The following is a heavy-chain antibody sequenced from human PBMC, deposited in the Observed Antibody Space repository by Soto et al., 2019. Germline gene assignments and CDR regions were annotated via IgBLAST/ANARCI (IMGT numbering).Heavy chain of an antibody. CDR3: ARDGWGLKLELRSVKIYYYGMDV. D-gene: IGHD1-7*01. V-gene: IGHV3-48*02. CDR1: GFTFSSYS. CDR2: ISSSSSTI. J-gene: IGHJ6*02. Sequence: EVQLVESGGGLVQPGGSLRLSCAASGFTFSSYSMNWVRQAPGKGLEWVSYISSSSSTIYYADSVKGRFTISRDNAKNSLYLQMNSLRDEDTAVYYCARDGWGLKLELRSVKIYYYGMDVWGQGTTVTVSS.